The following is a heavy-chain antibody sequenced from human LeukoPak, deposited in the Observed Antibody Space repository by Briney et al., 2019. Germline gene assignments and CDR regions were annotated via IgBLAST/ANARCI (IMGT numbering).Heavy chain of an antibody. CDR2: ISWNSGSI. CDR1: GFTFDDYA. V-gene: IGHV3-9*01. CDR3: AKDRYPSCSGGSCYLNYFDY. D-gene: IGHD2-15*01. Sequence: GRSLRLSCAASGFTFDDYAMHWVRQAPGKGQEWVSGISWNSGSIGYADSVKGRFTISRDNAKNSLYLQMNSLRAEDTALYYCAKDRYPSCSGGSCYLNYFDYWGQGTLVTVSS. J-gene: IGHJ4*02.